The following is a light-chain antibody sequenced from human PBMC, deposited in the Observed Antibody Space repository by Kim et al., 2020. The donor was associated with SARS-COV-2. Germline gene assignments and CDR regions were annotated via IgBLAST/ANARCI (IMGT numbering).Light chain of an antibody. J-gene: IGLJ2*01. CDR3: QTWGTGIVV. V-gene: IGLV4-69*01. CDR2: LNSDGSH. CDR1: SGHSSYA. Sequence: AWVKLTCTRSSGHSSYAIAWHQQQPEKGPRYLMKLNSDGSHSKGDGIPDRFSGSSSGAERYLTISSLQSEDEADYYCQTWGTGIVVFGGGTQLTVL.